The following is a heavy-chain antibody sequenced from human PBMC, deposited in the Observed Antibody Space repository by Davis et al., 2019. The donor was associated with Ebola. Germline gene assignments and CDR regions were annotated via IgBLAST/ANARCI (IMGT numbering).Heavy chain of an antibody. CDR1: GYRFTNSW. D-gene: IGHD3-22*01. V-gene: IGHV5-51*01. CDR2: IYPGDSDT. Sequence: GGSLRLSCKASGYRFTNSWIGWVRQMPGKGLEWMGIIYPGDSDTRYSPSFQGQVTISADKSISTAYLQWSSLKASDTAMYYCARRGYYYDSSGYYSGAFDIWGQGTMVTVSS. J-gene: IGHJ3*02. CDR3: ARRGYYYDSSGYYSGAFDI.